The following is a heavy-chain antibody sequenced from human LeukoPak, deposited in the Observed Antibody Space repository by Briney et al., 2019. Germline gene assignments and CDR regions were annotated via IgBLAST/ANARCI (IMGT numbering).Heavy chain of an antibody. CDR1: AYTLSYYA. Sequence: GGSLRLSCAASAYTLSYYAMCWVRQAPGKGLEWVSAISDSGSSTYHADSVKGRFTISRDNSKNPLYLQMNSLSDTDTNVYYCAKAHHYYDSSGYSDYWGQGTLVTVSS. J-gene: IGHJ4*02. CDR3: AKAHHYYDSSGYSDY. D-gene: IGHD3-22*01. CDR2: ISDSGSST. V-gene: IGHV3-23*01.